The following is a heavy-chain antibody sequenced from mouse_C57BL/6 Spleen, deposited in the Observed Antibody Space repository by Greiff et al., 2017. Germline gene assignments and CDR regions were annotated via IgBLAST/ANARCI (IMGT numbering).Heavy chain of an antibody. Sequence: EVKLMESGGGLVKPGGSLKLSCAASGFTFSSYAMSWVRQTPEKRLEWLATISDGGSYTYYPDNVKGRFTLTRDNAKNNLYLQMSHLKSEDTAMYYCARGRITTVVDYWGQGTTLTVSS. V-gene: IGHV5-4*03. CDR2: ISDGGSYT. J-gene: IGHJ2*01. D-gene: IGHD1-1*01. CDR1: GFTFSSYA. CDR3: ARGRITTVVDY.